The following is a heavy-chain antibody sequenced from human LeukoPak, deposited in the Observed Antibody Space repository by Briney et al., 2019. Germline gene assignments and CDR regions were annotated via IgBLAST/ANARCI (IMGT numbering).Heavy chain of an antibody. CDR2: IKSKTDGGTT. CDR3: TTGLGPYYYGSGSYPDYYYYGMDV. D-gene: IGHD3-10*01. CDR1: GFTFSNAW. Sequence: GGSLRLSCAASGFTFSNAWMSWVRQAPGKGLKWVGRIKSKTDGGTTDYAAPVKGRFTISRDDSKNTLYLQINSLKTEDTAVYYCTTGLGPYYYGSGSYPDYYYYGMDVWGKGTTVTVSS. J-gene: IGHJ6*04. V-gene: IGHV3-15*01.